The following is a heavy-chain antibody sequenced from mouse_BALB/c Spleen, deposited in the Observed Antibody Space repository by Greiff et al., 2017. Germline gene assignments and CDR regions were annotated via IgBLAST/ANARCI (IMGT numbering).Heavy chain of an antibody. CDR1: GFNIKDYY. CDR2: IDPENGDT. V-gene: IGHV14-4*02. D-gene: IGHD1-1*02. Sequence: EVQVVESGAELVRSGASVKLSCTASGFNIKDYYMHWVKQRPEQGLEWIGWIDPENGDTEYAPKFQGKATMTADTSSNTAYLQLSSLTSEDTAVYYCNAYGGSAYWGQGTLVTVSA. J-gene: IGHJ3*01. CDR3: NAYGGSAY.